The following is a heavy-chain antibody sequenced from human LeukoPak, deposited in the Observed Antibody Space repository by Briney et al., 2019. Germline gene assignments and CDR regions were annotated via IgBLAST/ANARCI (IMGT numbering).Heavy chain of an antibody. CDR1: GDSISGNY. Sequence: SETLSLTCTVSGDSISGNYWTCIRQPPGKGLEWIGYIYYSGSTNYNASLKSRVTISVDTSKNQFSLKLSSVTAADTAVYYCARLGDGDNLRYFDYWGQGTPVTLSS. CDR2: IYYSGST. V-gene: IGHV4-59*08. J-gene: IGHJ4*02. CDR3: ARLGDGDNLRYFDY. D-gene: IGHD5-24*01.